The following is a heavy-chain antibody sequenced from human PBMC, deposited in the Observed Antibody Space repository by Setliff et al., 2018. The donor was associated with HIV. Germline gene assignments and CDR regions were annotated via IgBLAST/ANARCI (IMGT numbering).Heavy chain of an antibody. CDR2: INHSGST. D-gene: IGHD5-12*01. CDR1: GASFSDYS. V-gene: IGHV4-34*01. Sequence: SETLSLTCAVYGASFSDYSWSWIRQPPGKGLEWIGEINHSGSTNCNPSLKTRVTISVDTSKNQFSLKLTSVTAADTAVYYCAKSPGFTGYGGSGWGQGTLVTVSS. J-gene: IGHJ4*02. CDR3: AKSPGFTGYGGSG.